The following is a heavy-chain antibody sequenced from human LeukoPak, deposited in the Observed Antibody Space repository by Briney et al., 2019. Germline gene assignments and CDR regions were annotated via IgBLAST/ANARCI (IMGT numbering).Heavy chain of an antibody. Sequence: SSETLSLTRTVSGGSISGYYWTWIRQPPGKGLEWIGYIHYSGDTRYNPSLRSRVTISVDTSKNHFSLKLKSLTAADTAIYCCARQAYCVSPTCYPFQHWGQGTLVTVSS. CDR2: IHYSGDT. CDR3: ARQAYCVSPTCYPFQH. J-gene: IGHJ1*01. V-gene: IGHV4-59*01. D-gene: IGHD2-2*01. CDR1: GGSISGYY.